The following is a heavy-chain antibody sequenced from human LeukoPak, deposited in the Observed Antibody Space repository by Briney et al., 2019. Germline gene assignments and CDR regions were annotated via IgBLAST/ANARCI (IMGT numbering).Heavy chain of an antibody. Sequence: PGGSLRLSCAASGFTFSSYGMHWVRQAPGKGLEWVAVISYDGSNKYYADSVKGRFTISRDNSKNTLYLQMNSLRAEDTAVYYCAKVYSGSYPNDCFDYWGQGTLVTVSS. J-gene: IGHJ4*02. D-gene: IGHD1-26*01. CDR1: GFTFSSYG. CDR3: AKVYSGSYPNDCFDY. V-gene: IGHV3-30*18. CDR2: ISYDGSNK.